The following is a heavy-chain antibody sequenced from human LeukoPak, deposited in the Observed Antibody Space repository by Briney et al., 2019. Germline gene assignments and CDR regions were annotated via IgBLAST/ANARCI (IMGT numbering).Heavy chain of an antibody. Sequence: PGGSLRLSCAASGFTFSNAWMSWVRQAPGKGLEWVGRIKSKTDGGTTDYAAPVKGRSTISRDDSKNTLYLQMNSLKTEDTAVYYCTTDLHDYGDYIDYWGQGTLVTVSS. D-gene: IGHD4-17*01. CDR2: IKSKTDGGTT. CDR1: GFTFSNAW. CDR3: TTDLHDYGDYIDY. V-gene: IGHV3-15*01. J-gene: IGHJ4*02.